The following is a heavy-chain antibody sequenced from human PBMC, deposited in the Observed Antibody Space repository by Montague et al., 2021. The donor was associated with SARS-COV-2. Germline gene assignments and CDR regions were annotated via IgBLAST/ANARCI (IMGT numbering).Heavy chain of an antibody. CDR2: IYTSGST. D-gene: IGHD3-22*01. V-gene: IGHV4-61*02. Sequence: TLSLTCTVSGGSISSGSYYWSWIRQPAGKGLEWIGRIYTSGSTNYNPSLKSRVTISLDTSKNQFSMKLSSVTAADTAVYYCASGRLYYDSSGYYFDYWGQGTLVTVSS. CDR1: GGSISSGSYY. J-gene: IGHJ4*02. CDR3: ASGRLYYDSSGYYFDY.